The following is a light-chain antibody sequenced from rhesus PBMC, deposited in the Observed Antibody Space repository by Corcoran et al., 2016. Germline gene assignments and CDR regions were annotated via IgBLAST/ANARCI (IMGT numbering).Light chain of an antibody. V-gene: IGKV1-22*01. J-gene: IGKJ1*01. Sequence: DIQMTQSPSSLSASVGDRVTITCRASQGITNDLAWYQQKPGETPKLLIFEASSLQSGIPSRFCGSGSGTDFTLTISSLQPEDVATYYCQVYHSSPWTFGQGTKVEIK. CDR3: QVYHSSPWT. CDR1: QGITND. CDR2: EAS.